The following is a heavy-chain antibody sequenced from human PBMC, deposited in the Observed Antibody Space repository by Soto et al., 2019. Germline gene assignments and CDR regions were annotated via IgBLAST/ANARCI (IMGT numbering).Heavy chain of an antibody. CDR1: GFTFETYV. V-gene: IGHV3-23*01. Sequence: EVQLLESGGGLVQPGGSLRLTCAASGFTFETYVMTWVRQTPGQGLEWVSAIDGGGSGTDYAGSVKGRFTISRDNLENTLFLQMETLRVEDTAVYYCAKGVSGVNWFAEYWGQGILVTVSS. CDR3: AKGVSGVNWFAEY. J-gene: IGHJ4*02. D-gene: IGHD2-8*01. CDR2: IDGGGSGT.